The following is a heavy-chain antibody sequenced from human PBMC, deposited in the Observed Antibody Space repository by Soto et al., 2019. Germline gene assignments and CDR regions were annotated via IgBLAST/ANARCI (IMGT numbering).Heavy chain of an antibody. D-gene: IGHD3-16*01. CDR3: ARDRILYDYVWGSNWFDP. CDR2: IKPDGSAK. Sequence: PGGSLRLSCAASEFTSITYWMSWVRQAPGKGLEWVASIKPDGSAKSYVDSVKGRFTISRDNAKNSLYLQMNSLRAEDTAVYYCARDRILYDYVWGSNWFDPWGQGTLVTVSS. CDR1: EFTSITYW. V-gene: IGHV3-7*01. J-gene: IGHJ5*02.